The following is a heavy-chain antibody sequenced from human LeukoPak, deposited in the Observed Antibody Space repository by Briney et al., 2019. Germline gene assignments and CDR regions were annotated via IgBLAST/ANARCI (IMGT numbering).Heavy chain of an antibody. CDR3: AKVGGSGSYQNTPFDY. J-gene: IGHJ4*02. CDR2: IIYDGSNK. V-gene: IGHV3-30*18. D-gene: IGHD3-10*01. Sequence: GGSLRLSCAASGFTFSSYSMNWVRQAPGKGLEWVAVIIYDGSNKYYADSLKGRFTVSRDNSKNTLYLQMNSLRAEDTAVYYCAKVGGSGSYQNTPFDYWGQGTLVTVSS. CDR1: GFTFSSYS.